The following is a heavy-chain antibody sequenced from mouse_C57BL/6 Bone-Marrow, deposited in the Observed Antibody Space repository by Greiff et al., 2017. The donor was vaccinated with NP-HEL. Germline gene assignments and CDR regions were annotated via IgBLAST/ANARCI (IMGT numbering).Heavy chain of an antibody. CDR2: IHPNSGST. CDR1: GYTFTSYW. CDR3: AHSQLGRGWYFDV. J-gene: IGHJ1*03. D-gene: IGHD4-1*02. Sequence: QVQLQQPGAELVKPGASVKLSCKASGYTFTSYWMHWVKQRPGQGLEWIGMIHPNSGSTNYNEKFKSKATLTVDKSSSTAYMQLSSLTSEDSAVYYCAHSQLGRGWYFDVWGTGTTVTVSS. V-gene: IGHV1-64*01.